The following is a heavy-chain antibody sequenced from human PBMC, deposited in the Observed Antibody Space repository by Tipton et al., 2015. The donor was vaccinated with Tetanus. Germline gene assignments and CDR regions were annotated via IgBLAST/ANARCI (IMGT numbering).Heavy chain of an antibody. CDR2: ISGSGATI. J-gene: IGHJ4*02. Sequence: SLRLSCAASGFTFSDYYMTWIRQAPGKGLEWVSYISGSGATIYYADSVRGRFTISRDNTKNSLYLQMNSLRAEDTAVYYCARDSSMAVADPILWYWGQGTLVTVSS. V-gene: IGHV3-11*04. CDR1: GFTFSDYY. D-gene: IGHD6-19*01. CDR3: ARDSSMAVADPILWY.